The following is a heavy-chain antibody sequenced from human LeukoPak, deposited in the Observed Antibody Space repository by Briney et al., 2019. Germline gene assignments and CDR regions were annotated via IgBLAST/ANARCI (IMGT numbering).Heavy chain of an antibody. D-gene: IGHD1-26*01. V-gene: IGHV4-61*02. CDR2: IYTSGST. J-gene: IGHJ4*02. Sequence: SETLSLTCTVSGVSISGGSYYWGWIRQPAGMELECIGRIYTSGSTNYNPSLKSRVTISVDTSKNQFSLKLSSVTAADTAVYYCARDRPLGATMSVFEYWGQGTLVTVSS. CDR1: GVSISGGSYY. CDR3: ARDRPLGATMSVFEY.